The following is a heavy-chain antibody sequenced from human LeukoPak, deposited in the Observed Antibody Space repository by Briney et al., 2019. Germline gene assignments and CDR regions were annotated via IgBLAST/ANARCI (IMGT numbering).Heavy chain of an antibody. CDR2: ISAYNGNT. CDR1: GYTFTSYG. CDR3: AALLTYCTNGVCSDY. D-gene: IGHD2-8*01. J-gene: IGHJ4*02. V-gene: IGHV1-18*01. Sequence: ASVKVSCKASGYTFTSYGISWVRQAPGQGLEWMGWISAYNGNTNYAQKLQGRVTMTTDTSTSTAYMELRSLRSDDTAVYYCAALLTYCTNGVCSDYWGQGTLVTVSS.